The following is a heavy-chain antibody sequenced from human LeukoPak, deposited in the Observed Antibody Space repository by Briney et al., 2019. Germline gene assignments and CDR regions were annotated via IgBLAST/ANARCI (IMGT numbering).Heavy chain of an antibody. J-gene: IGHJ4*02. V-gene: IGHV3-23*05. CDR1: GFTFSAYA. D-gene: IGHD2-21*02. CDR2: IGSDNKP. CDR3: ARGTVTAPDY. Sequence: GGSLRLSCEASGFTFSAYAMTWVRQAPGQGLEWVSSIGSDNKPHYSESVKGRFAISRDNSKNTLYLQMNRLRPEDTAVYYCARGTVTAPDYWGQGTLVTVSS.